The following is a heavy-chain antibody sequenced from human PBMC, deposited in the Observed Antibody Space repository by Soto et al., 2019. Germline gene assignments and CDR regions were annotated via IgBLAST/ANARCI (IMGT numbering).Heavy chain of an antibody. J-gene: IGHJ6*02. V-gene: IGHV1-69*13. CDR1: GGTSSSYA. CDR3: ARRAEWYYGMDV. D-gene: IGHD3-3*01. Sequence: SVKVSCTASGGTSSSYAISWLRQAPGQGLEWMGGITPIFGTENDAQKFQGRVTITADESTSTAYMELSSLRSEETAVYYCARRAEWYYGMDVWGQGTTVTVSS. CDR2: ITPIFGTE.